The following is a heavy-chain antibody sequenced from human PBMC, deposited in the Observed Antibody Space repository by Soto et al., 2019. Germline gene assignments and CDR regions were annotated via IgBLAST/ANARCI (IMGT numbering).Heavy chain of an antibody. CDR1: GFTFNIFP. D-gene: IGHD6-19*01. V-gene: IGHV3-23*01. J-gene: IGHJ3*02. CDR3: AREGFSSGMAGGFDI. Sequence: EVQLLESGGGLVQPGRSLRLSCAASGFTFNIFPMTWVRQAPGKGLEWISTIGDSGVATFYAESVKGRFTISRDNSKNTLYLQMNSLTADVTAIFYCAREGFSSGMAGGFDIWGQGTMVTVSS. CDR2: IGDSGVAT.